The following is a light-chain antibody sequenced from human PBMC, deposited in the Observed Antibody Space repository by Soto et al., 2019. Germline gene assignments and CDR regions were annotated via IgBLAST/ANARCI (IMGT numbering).Light chain of an antibody. J-gene: IGKJ2*01. CDR3: QHCNSYPFT. Sequence: DIQMTQSPSTLSASVGDRVTITCRASQSISSWLAWYQQKPGKAPKLLIYKASSLESGVPSRFIGSGSGTEFTLTISSLQPDDFATYYGQHCNSYPFTFGQGTKLEIK. CDR1: QSISSW. CDR2: KAS. V-gene: IGKV1-5*03.